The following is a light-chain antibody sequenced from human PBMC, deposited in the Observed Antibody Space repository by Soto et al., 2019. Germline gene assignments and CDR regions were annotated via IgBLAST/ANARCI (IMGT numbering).Light chain of an antibody. CDR3: QQFGNSPWT. Sequence: EIVLSQSPGIMSLSPGERATLSCRASQSVPNTYFSWYQQKPRPPPRLLISGSSHRATGIPDRFSGRGSGTVFIPTSSRLEPDVFAVYFYQQFGNSPWTFGQGTRVEI. J-gene: IGKJ1*01. CDR1: QSVPNTY. V-gene: IGKV3-20*01. CDR2: GSS.